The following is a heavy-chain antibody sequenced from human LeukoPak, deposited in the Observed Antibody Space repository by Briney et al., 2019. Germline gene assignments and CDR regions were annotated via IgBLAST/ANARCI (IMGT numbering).Heavy chain of an antibody. CDR1: GFTFGNYG. V-gene: IGHV3-30*18. CDR3: AKELYNYGDYGAEGLDV. D-gene: IGHD4-17*01. J-gene: IGHJ6*02. CDR2: ISYDGSSE. Sequence: PGRSLRLSCAVSGFTFGNYGMHWVRQAPGKGLEWVALISYDGSSEYYAGSVKGRFTISRDNSKITVYLQMNSLKAEDTAVYYRAKELYNYGDYGAEGLDVGGQGTTVTVS.